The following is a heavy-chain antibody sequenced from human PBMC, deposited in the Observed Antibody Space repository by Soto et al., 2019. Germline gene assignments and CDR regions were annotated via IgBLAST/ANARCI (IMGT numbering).Heavy chain of an antibody. D-gene: IGHD6-6*01. V-gene: IGHV3-30-3*01. CDR3: AREWDSSSSLYYYYGMDV. J-gene: IGHJ6*02. CDR2: ISYDGSNK. CDR1: GFTFSSYA. Sequence: PGGSLRLSCAASGFTFSSYAMHWVRQAPGKGLEWVAVISYDGSNKYYADSVKGRFTISRDNSKNMLYLQMNSLRAEDTAVYYCAREWDSSSSLYYYYGMDVWGQGTTVTV.